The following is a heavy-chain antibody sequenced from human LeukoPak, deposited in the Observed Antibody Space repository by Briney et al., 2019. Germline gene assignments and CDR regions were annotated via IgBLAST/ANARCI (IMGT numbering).Heavy chain of an antibody. J-gene: IGHJ5*02. CDR1: GFTFSNFA. V-gene: IGHV3-23*01. CDR3: AKGAAAGKVDWFDP. D-gene: IGHD6-13*01. CDR2: ITGYGAT. Sequence: GGSLRLSCAASGFTFSNFAMMWVRQAPGTGLQWVSTITGYGATFYADSVRGRFTIFRDTSMNTLFLQMNSLGAEDTAVYYCAKGAAAGKVDWFDPWGQGTLVTVSS.